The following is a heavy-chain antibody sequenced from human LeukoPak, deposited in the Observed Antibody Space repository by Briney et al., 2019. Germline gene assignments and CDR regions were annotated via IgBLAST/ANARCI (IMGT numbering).Heavy chain of an antibody. CDR2: IWYDGSNK. J-gene: IGHJ4*02. CDR1: GFTFSSYG. CDR3: AKGDSSSWYIDY. D-gene: IGHD6-13*01. V-gene: IGHV3-30*02. Sequence: GGSLRLSCAASGFTFSSYGMHWVRQAPGKGLEWVAVIWYDGSNKYYADSVKGRFTISRDNSKNTLYLQMNSLRAEDTAVYYCAKGDSSSWYIDYWGQGTLVTVSS.